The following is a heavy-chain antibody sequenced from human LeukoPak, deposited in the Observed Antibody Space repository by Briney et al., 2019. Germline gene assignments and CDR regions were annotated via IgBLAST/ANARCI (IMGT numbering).Heavy chain of an antibody. CDR3: ATPTPHSSDPSLYYYYMDV. CDR1: GFTFRRYG. D-gene: IGHD3-10*01. J-gene: IGHJ6*03. V-gene: IGHV3-23*01. Sequence: GGSLRLSCAASGFTFRRYGMSWVRQAAGKGLKWVSSISGSGDSTYYADSVKGRFTISRDNSKNTLYLQMNSLRAEDTAVYYCATPTPHSSDPSLYYYYMDVWGKGTTVTISS. CDR2: ISGSGDST.